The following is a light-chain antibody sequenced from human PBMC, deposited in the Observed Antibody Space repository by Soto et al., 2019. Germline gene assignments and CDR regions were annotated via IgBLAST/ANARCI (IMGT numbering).Light chain of an antibody. Sequence: QSALTRPASVSGSPGQSITISCTGTSSDVGSYNLVSWYQQHPGKAPKLMIYEVSKRPSGVSNRFSGSKSGNTASLTISGLQAEDEADYYCCSYAGSSTHVFGTGTKVTVL. CDR2: EVS. J-gene: IGLJ1*01. CDR1: SSDVGSYNL. V-gene: IGLV2-23*02. CDR3: CSYAGSSTHV.